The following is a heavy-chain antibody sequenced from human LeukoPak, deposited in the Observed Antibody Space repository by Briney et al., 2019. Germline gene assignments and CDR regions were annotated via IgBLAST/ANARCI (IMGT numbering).Heavy chain of an antibody. CDR3: ARDPNYEILTGYYDY. V-gene: IGHV3-21*01. Sequence: GGSLRLSCAASGFTFSSYGMNWVRQAPGKGLEWVSSITSSSTYIYYADSVRGRFTISRDNAKNSLYLQMNSLRAEDTAVYFCARDPNYEILTGYYDYWGQGTLVTVSS. CDR1: GFTFSSYG. CDR2: ITSSSTYI. D-gene: IGHD3-9*01. J-gene: IGHJ4*02.